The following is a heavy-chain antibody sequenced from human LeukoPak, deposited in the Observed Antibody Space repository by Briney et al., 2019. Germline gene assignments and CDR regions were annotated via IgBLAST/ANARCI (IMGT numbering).Heavy chain of an antibody. V-gene: IGHV1-8*03. D-gene: IGHD3-10*01. CDR3: VRVSGSGSVSSPYYFDH. CDR2: MNPNSGNT. CDR1: VYTFTGYY. Sequence: GASVTVSCTSSVYTFTGYYIHWVRHAPGQGLEWMGWMNPNSGNTAYAQKFQGRITITRNTCISTAYMELSSVRSEDRAVYYCVRVSGSGSVSSPYYFDHWGQGPLVTVSS. J-gene: IGHJ4*02.